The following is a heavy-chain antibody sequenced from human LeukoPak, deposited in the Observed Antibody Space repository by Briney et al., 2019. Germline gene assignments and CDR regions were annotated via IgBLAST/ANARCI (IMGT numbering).Heavy chain of an antibody. CDR1: GFSLSTSGMC. J-gene: IGHJ4*02. D-gene: IGHD3-9*01. Sequence: SGPTLVNPTQTLTLTCTFSGFSLSTSGMCVSWIRQPPGKALEWLPVIDLDDDKYYSTSLKTRLTISKDTSKNQVVLTMTNMDPVDTATYYCARMVYHDILTGYFFDYWGQGTLVTVSS. CDR2: IDLDDDK. CDR3: ARMVYHDILTGYFFDY. V-gene: IGHV2-70*01.